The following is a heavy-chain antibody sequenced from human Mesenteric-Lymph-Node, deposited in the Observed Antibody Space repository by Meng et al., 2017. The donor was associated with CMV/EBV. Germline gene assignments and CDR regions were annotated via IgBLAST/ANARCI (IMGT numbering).Heavy chain of an antibody. V-gene: IGHV3-53*01. Sequence: RGSLRLSCAASGFTVRSNYMSWVRQAPGKGLEWVSVIYSGGNTYYADSVKGRFIISRDNSKNTLYLQMSSLRAEDTAVYYCARDLWLAAVGTGYYNGMDVWGQGTTVTVSS. CDR3: ARDLWLAAVGTGYYNGMDV. CDR2: IYSGGNT. J-gene: IGHJ6*02. CDR1: GFTVRSNY. D-gene: IGHD6-13*01.